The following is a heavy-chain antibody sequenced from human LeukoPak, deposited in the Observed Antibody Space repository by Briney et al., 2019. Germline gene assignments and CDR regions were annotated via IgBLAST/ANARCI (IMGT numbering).Heavy chain of an antibody. CDR3: ARVTPRLVQDYFDY. D-gene: IGHD6-19*01. CDR1: GFTFSSYA. J-gene: IGHJ4*02. CDR2: ISYDGSNK. Sequence: GGSLRLSCAASGFTFSSYAMHWVRQAPGKGLEWVAVISYDGSNKYYPDFVKGRFTISRDNSKNTLYLQMNSLRAEDTAVYYCARVTPRLVQDYFDYWGQGTLVTVSS. V-gene: IGHV3-30-3*01.